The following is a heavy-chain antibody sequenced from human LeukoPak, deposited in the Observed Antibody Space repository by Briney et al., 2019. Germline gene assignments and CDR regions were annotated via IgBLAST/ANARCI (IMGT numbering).Heavy chain of an antibody. Sequence: SETLSLTCSVSGGSISSHYWTWVRQPPGQALKFIGYIYYGGRTQYNPSLKSRVTMTMDTSKNQFSLRLNSVSAADTAVYYCAREVTVAGTFYFYMDVWGKGTTVTVSS. CDR1: GGSISSHY. D-gene: IGHD6-19*01. CDR3: AREVTVAGTFYFYMDV. J-gene: IGHJ6*03. CDR2: IYYGGRT. V-gene: IGHV4-59*11.